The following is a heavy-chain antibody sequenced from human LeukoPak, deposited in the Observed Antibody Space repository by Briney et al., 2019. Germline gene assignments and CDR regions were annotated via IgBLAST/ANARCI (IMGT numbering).Heavy chain of an antibody. CDR3: ARGPPYGSRSDFLDY. CDR2: LKEDVSAR. Sequence: LSGGSLRLSCVASGFSTSSHWMSWVRQAPGKGLEWVASLKEDVSARNLVDSVKGRFTISTDNAKNSLNLQMNSLRVEDTAVYYCARGPPYGSRSDFLDYWGLGTLVTVSS. V-gene: IGHV3-7*01. D-gene: IGHD3-10*01. J-gene: IGHJ4*02. CDR1: GFSTSSHW.